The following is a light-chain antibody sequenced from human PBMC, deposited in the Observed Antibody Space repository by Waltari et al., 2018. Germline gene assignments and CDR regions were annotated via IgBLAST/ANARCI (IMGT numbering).Light chain of an antibody. CDR2: KAN. CDR1: SGSLSTTSY. Sequence: QTVVTQEPSLSVSPGGTATLTCALSSGSLSTTSYATWYQQTPGQAPRTLVYKANARSSGVPARFYGSILGNTAGHTITGAQGDDETDYYCALYMGSGIWVFGGGTRLTVL. V-gene: IGLV8-61*01. CDR3: ALYMGSGIWV. J-gene: IGLJ3*02.